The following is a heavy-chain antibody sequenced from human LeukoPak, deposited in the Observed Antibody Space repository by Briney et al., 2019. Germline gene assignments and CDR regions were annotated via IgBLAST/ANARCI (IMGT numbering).Heavy chain of an antibody. CDR2: IYHSGNT. CDR3: ARTSRWGSGWFLGVNAFDI. D-gene: IGHD6-19*01. CDR1: GYSISSGYY. Sequence: SETLSLTCTVSGYSISSGYYWGWIRQPPGKGLQWIGNIYHSGNTYYNPSLKSRVSISVDTSKNQFSLRLTSVTAADTAVYYCARTSRWGSGWFLGVNAFDIWGQGTMVTVSS. J-gene: IGHJ3*02. V-gene: IGHV4-38-2*02.